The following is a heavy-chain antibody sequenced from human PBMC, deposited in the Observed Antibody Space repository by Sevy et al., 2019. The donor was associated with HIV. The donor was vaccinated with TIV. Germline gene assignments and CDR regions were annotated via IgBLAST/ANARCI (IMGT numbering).Heavy chain of an antibody. D-gene: IGHD6-13*01. CDR3: AKDRRYSSSWYGGARYYGMDV. CDR2: ISYDGSNK. J-gene: IGHJ6*02. Sequence: GGSLRLSCAASGFTFSSYGMHWVRQAPGKGLEWVAVISYDGSNKYYADSVKGRFTISRDNSKNTLYLQMNSLRAEDTAVYYGAKDRRYSSSWYGGARYYGMDVWGQGTTVTVSS. V-gene: IGHV3-30*18. CDR1: GFTFSSYG.